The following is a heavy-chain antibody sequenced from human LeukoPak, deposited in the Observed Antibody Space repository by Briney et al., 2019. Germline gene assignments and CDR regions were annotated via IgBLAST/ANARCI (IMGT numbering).Heavy chain of an antibody. D-gene: IGHD3-3*01. CDR1: GFTFSTFW. CDR2: IKPDGSER. J-gene: IGHJ4*02. V-gene: IGHV3-7*01. CDR3: ARDKSGYDFWSGYLY. Sequence: GGSLRLSCATSGFTFSTFWMSWVRQAPGKGLEWVANIKPDGSERFYVDSVKGRFTISRDNAKNSLYLQMNSLRAEDTAVYYCARDKSGYDFWSGYLYWGQGTLVTVSS.